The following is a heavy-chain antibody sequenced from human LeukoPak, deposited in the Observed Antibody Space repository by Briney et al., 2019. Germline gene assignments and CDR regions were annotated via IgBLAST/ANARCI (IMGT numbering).Heavy chain of an antibody. J-gene: IGHJ3*01. Sequence: GGSLRLSCAASGFTFSSYSMTWVRQAPGKGLEWVSYISSSSSTIYYADSVKGRFTISRDNAKNSLYLQMNSLRDEDTAVYYCARGSSGYYSSSTADYWGQGTMVTVSS. CDR1: GFTFSSYS. CDR3: ARGSSGYYSSSTADY. D-gene: IGHD3-3*01. V-gene: IGHV3-48*02. CDR2: ISSSSSTI.